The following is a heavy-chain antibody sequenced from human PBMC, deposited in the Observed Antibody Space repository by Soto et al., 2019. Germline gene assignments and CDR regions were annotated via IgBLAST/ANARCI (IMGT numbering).Heavy chain of an antibody. CDR1: GGTFSSYA. V-gene: IGHV1-69*13. J-gene: IGHJ6*02. CDR3: ARAARSGESYYYYGMDV. CDR2: IIPIFGTA. Sequence: SVKVSCKASGGTFSSYAISWVRQAPGQGLEWMGGIIPIFGTANYAQKFQGRVTITADESTSTAYMELSSLRSEDTAVYYCARAARSGESYYYYGMDVWGQGTTVTVSS. D-gene: IGHD3-3*01.